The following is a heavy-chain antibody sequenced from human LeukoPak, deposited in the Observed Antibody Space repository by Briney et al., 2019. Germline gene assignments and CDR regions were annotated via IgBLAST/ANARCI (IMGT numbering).Heavy chain of an antibody. CDR1: GGSISSYY. J-gene: IGHJ3*02. D-gene: IGHD2-15*01. Sequence: PSETLSLTCTVSGGSISSYYWSWIRQPAGKGLEWIGRIYTSGSTNYNPSLKSRVTISVDTSKNQFSLKLSSVTAADTAVYYCAREVVAATVDAFDIWGQGTMVTVSS. CDR3: AREVVAATVDAFDI. CDR2: IYTSGST. V-gene: IGHV4-4*07.